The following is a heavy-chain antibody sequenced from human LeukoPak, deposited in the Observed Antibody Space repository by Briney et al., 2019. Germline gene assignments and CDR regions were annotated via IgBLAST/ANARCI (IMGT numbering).Heavy chain of an antibody. V-gene: IGHV1-69*04. D-gene: IGHD2-21*02. CDR3: ARETPYCGGDCYSGPFDY. CDR1: GGTFSSYA. CDR2: IIPILGIA. J-gene: IGHJ4*02. Sequence: ASVKVSCKASGGTFSSYAISWVQQAPGQGLEWMGRIIPILGIANYAQKFQGRVTITADKSTSTAYMELSSLRSEDTAVYYCARETPYCGGDCYSGPFDYWGQGTLVTVSS.